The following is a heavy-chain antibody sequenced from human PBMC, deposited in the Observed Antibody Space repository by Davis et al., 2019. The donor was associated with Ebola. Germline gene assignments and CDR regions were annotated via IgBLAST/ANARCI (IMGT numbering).Heavy chain of an antibody. CDR2: INHSGST. J-gene: IGHJ6*02. D-gene: IGHD6-13*01. CDR3: ARSRIAAAGTRYYYYYGMDV. V-gene: IGHV4-34*01. Sequence: ESLKIPCAASGLTFSGSAMHWVRQLPGKGLEWIGEINHSGSTNYNPSLKSRVTISVDTSKNQFSLKLSSVTAADTAVYYCARSRIAAAGTRYYYYYGMDVWGQGTTVTDSS. CDR1: GLTFSGSA.